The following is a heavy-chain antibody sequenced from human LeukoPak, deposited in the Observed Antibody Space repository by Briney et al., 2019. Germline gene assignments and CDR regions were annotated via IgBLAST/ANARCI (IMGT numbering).Heavy chain of an antibody. CDR3: VRGDNRDY. Sequence: PGGSLRLSCAASGFTFSDYYMSWIRQAPGEGLEWVANIKQDGSEKYYVDSVKGRFTISRDNAKNSLYLQMNSLRAEDTAVYYCVRGDNRDYWGQGTLVTVSS. D-gene: IGHD1-14*01. V-gene: IGHV3-7*01. CDR2: IKQDGSEK. J-gene: IGHJ4*02. CDR1: GFTFSDYY.